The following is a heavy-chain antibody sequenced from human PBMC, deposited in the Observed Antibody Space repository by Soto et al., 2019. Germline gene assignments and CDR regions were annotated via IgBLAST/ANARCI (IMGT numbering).Heavy chain of an antibody. V-gene: IGHV1-18*01. CDR3: ARDVSMRQWLVHTNWFDP. D-gene: IGHD6-19*01. CDR1: GYTFTSYG. Sequence: ASVKVSCKASGYTFTSYGISWVRQAPGQGLEWMGWISAYNGNTNYAQKLQGRVTMTTDTSTSTAYMELRSLRSDDTAVYYCARDVSMRQWLVHTNWFDPWGQGTRVTVSS. CDR2: ISAYNGNT. J-gene: IGHJ5*02.